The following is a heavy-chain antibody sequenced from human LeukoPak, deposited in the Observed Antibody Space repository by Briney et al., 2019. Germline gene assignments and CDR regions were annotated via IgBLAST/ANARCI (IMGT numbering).Heavy chain of an antibody. Sequence: SETLSLTCTVSGGSISSGGYYWSWIRQHPGKGLEWIGYIYYSGSTYYNPSLKSRVTISVDTSKNQFSPKLSSVTAAATAVYYCASTKGTTVTTGVDYWGQGTLVTVSS. CDR3: ASTKGTTVTTGVDY. V-gene: IGHV4-31*03. D-gene: IGHD4-17*01. CDR1: GGSISSGGYY. CDR2: IYYSGST. J-gene: IGHJ4*02.